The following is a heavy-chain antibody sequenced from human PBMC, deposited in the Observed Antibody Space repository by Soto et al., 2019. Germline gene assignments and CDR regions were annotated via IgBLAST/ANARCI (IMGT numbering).Heavy chain of an antibody. J-gene: IGHJ5*02. CDR2: IYHSGST. Sequence: SETLSLTCAVSGGSISSGGYSWSWIRQPPGKGLEWIGYIYHSGSTYYNPSLKSRVTISVDRSKNPFSLKLSSVTAADTAVYYCARVPDRWGQGTLVTVSS. D-gene: IGHD2-2*01. V-gene: IGHV4-30-2*01. CDR1: GGSISSGGYS. CDR3: ARVPDR.